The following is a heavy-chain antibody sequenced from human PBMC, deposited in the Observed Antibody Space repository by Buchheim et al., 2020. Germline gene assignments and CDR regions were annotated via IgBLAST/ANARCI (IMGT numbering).Heavy chain of an antibody. CDR1: GYSFTSHW. CDR2: IYPGDSDT. Sequence: EVQLVQSGAEVKKPGESLRVSCKGSGYSFTSHWIAWVRQMPGKGLEWMGIIYPGDSDTRYSPSFQGQVTISADKSISTAYLQWSSLKATDTAMYYCARHGGNSSNAYYYYYGMDVWGQGTT. V-gene: IGHV5-51*01. J-gene: IGHJ6*02. D-gene: IGHD5-12*01. CDR3: ARHGGNSSNAYYYYYGMDV.